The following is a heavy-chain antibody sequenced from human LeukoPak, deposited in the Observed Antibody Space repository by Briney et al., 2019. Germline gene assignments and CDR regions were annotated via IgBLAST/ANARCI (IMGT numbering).Heavy chain of an antibody. CDR2: SRNKINTYTT. CDR1: GFTFSSYA. Sequence: GGSLRLSCAASGFTFSSYAMNWVRQAPGKGLEWVGRSRNKINTYTTEYAASVKGRFTISRDDSKNSLYLEMNSLKTEDTAVYYCVRGRSGAFEYWGQGTLVTVSS. V-gene: IGHV3-72*01. J-gene: IGHJ4*02. D-gene: IGHD7-27*01. CDR3: VRGRSGAFEY.